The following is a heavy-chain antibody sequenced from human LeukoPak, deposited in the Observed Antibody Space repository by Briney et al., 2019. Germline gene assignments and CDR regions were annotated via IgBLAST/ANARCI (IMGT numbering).Heavy chain of an antibody. Sequence: PGGSLRLSCVASGFTFSNYWMRWVRQAPGKGLEWVATMNQDGSEKSYVGSVTGRFTISRDNAKNSLYLQMNSLRAEDTAVYYCARAEPEYNYGPGWGQGTLVTVSS. V-gene: IGHV3-7*01. J-gene: IGHJ4*02. CDR1: GFTFSNYW. CDR3: ARAEPEYNYGPG. CDR2: MNQDGSEK. D-gene: IGHD5-18*01.